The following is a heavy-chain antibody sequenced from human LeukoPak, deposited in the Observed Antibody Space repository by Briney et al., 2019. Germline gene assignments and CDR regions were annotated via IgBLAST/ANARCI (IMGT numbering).Heavy chain of an antibody. CDR1: GFTFSSYG. Sequence: PGRSLRLSCAASGFTFSSYGMHWVRQAPGKGLEWVAVISYDGSNKYYADSVKGRFTISRDNSKNTLYLQMNSLRAEDTAVYYCAKDSRPGYCSGGSCYGPGDYYYGMDVWGQGTTVTVSS. D-gene: IGHD2-15*01. CDR2: ISYDGSNK. V-gene: IGHV3-30*18. CDR3: AKDSRPGYCSGGSCYGPGDYYYGMDV. J-gene: IGHJ6*02.